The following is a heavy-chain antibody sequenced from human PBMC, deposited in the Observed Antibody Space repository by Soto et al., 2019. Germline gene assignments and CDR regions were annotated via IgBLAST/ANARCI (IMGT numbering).Heavy chain of an antibody. CDR3: AREGHVLVPAAMESSIGNWFDP. Sequence: QVQLVESGGGVVQPGRSLRLSCAASGFTFSSYAMHWVRQAPGKGLEWVAVISYDGSNKYYADSVKGRFTISRDNSKNTLYLQMNSLRAEDTAVYYCAREGHVLVPAAMESSIGNWFDPWGQGTLVTVSS. D-gene: IGHD2-2*01. J-gene: IGHJ5*02. CDR1: GFTFSSYA. V-gene: IGHV3-30-3*01. CDR2: ISYDGSNK.